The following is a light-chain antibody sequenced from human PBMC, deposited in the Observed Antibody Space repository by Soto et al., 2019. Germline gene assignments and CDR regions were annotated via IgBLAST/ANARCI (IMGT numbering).Light chain of an antibody. Sequence: QLVLTQSPSASASLGASVKLTCTLSSGHSTYAIAWHQQQPERGPCFLMKLNSDGSHTKGDEIPDRFSGSSSGADRYLTISSLQSEDEADYYCQTWGSGTVVFGGGTKLTVL. CDR2: LNSDGSH. CDR3: QTWGSGTVV. J-gene: IGLJ2*01. CDR1: SGHSTYA. V-gene: IGLV4-69*01.